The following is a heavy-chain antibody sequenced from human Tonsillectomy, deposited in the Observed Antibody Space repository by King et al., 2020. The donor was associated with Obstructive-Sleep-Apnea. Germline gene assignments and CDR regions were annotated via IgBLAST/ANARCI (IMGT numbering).Heavy chain of an antibody. CDR2: IWHSGST. J-gene: IGHJ4*02. CDR1: GGSISSSNW. D-gene: IGHD5-18*01. CDR3: ATRTHLWPYYFDY. V-gene: IGHV4-4*02. Sequence: QLQESGPGLVKPSGTLSLTCAVSGGSISSSNWGNWVRQPPGKGREWIGEIWHSGSTNYNPSLKSRVTISVDQSKNQFSQFSLKLSSVTAADTAVYYCATRTHLWPYYFDYWGQGTLVTVSS.